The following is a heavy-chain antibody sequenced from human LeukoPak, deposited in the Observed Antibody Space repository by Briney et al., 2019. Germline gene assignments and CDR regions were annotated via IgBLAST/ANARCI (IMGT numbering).Heavy chain of an antibody. J-gene: IGHJ5*02. V-gene: IGHV1-8*01. D-gene: IGHD3-10*01. Sequence: GASVKVSCKASGYTYTSYDIKCVRQATGQGLEWMGWMHPNSGNTGYAQKFKGRVTMTRNTSISKAYMELSSLRSGATAVYYCAGDFMVRGVIFREYNWFDPWGQGTLVTVSS. CDR1: GYTYTSYD. CDR3: AGDFMVRGVIFREYNWFDP. CDR2: MHPNSGNT.